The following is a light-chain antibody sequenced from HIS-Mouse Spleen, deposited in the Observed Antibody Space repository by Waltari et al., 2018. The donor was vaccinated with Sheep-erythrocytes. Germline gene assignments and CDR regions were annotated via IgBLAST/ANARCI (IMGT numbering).Light chain of an antibody. CDR1: SSDVGSYNL. CDR2: EGS. CDR3: CSYAGSSTPWV. J-gene: IGLJ3*02. V-gene: IGLV2-23*01. Sequence: QSALTQPASVSGSPGQSITISCTGTSSDVGSYNLVSWYQQHPGKAPKLMIYEGSKRASGVSNRFSGSKSGNRASLTISGLQAEDEADYYCCSYAGSSTPWVFGGGTKQTVL.